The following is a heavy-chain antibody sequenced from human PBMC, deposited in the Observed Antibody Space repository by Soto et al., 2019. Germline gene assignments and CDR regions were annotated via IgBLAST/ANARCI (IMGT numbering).Heavy chain of an antibody. J-gene: IGHJ5*02. CDR1: GFTFSNYA. CDR3: ELSSAS. D-gene: IGHD2-15*01. CDR2: ISGRGGTT. V-gene: IGHV3-23*01. Sequence: EVQVLESGGGLVQPGGSLRLSCAASGFTFSNYAMSWVRQAPGKGLEWVSTISGRGGTTYYADSVKGRFTISRDNSKDTLFLQMNNLRADDTAIYYCELSSASWGQGALVTVSS.